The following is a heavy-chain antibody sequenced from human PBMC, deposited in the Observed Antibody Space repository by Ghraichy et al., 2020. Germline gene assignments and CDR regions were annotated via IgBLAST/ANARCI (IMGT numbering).Heavy chain of an antibody. CDR3: ARDPSDYYDSSGYNYYFDN. CDR2: IYTTGST. CDR1: GGSLSTHY. V-gene: IGHV4-4*07. J-gene: IGHJ4*02. Sequence: TLSLTCTVSGGSLSTHYWNWIRQSAGQGLEWIGRIYTTGSTNYNPSLKSRVTMTVDASKNQFSLKLNSVTAADTAVYYCARDPSDYYDSSGYNYYFDNWGQGILVTVSS. D-gene: IGHD3-22*01.